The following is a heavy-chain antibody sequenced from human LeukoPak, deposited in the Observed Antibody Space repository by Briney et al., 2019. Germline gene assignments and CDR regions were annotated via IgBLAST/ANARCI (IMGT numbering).Heavy chain of an antibody. J-gene: IGHJ6*03. CDR2: FDPEDGET. D-gene: IGHD3-10*01. CDR1: GYTLTELS. CDR3: ATCFRVQSGYYYYMDV. V-gene: IGHV1-24*01. Sequence: GASVKVSCKVSGYTLTELSMHWVRQAPGKGLEWMGGFDPEDGETIYAQKFQGRVTMTEDTSTDTAYMELSSLRSEDTAVYYCATCFRVQSGYYYYMDVWGKGTTVTVSS.